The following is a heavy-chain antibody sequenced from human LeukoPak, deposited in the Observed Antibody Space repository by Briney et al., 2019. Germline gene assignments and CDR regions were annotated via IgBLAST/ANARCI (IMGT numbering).Heavy chain of an antibody. V-gene: IGHV1-69*05. D-gene: IGHD5-24*01. Sequence: SVKVSCKASGGTFSSYAISWVRQAPGQGLEWVGRIIPIFGTANYAQKFQGRVTITTDESTSTAYMELSSLRSEDTAVYYCARVERWLQFLAWGQGTLVTVSS. J-gene: IGHJ5*02. CDR1: GGTFSSYA. CDR3: ARVERWLQFLA. CDR2: IIPIFGTA.